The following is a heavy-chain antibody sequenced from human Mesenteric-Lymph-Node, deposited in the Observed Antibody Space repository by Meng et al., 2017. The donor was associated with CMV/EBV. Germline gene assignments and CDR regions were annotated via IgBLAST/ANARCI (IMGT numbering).Heavy chain of an antibody. V-gene: IGHV3-66*02. J-gene: IGHJ4*02. CDR3: ARVVAPGYCSSSSCFHFDY. Sequence: GESLKISCTASGFTVSSNYMSWVRQAPGKGLDWVSIIYSGGATYYADSVKGRFTISRDISKNTLYLQMNSLRAEDTAVYYCARVVAPGYCSSSSCFHFDYWGQGTLVTVSS. D-gene: IGHD2-2*03. CDR2: IYSGGAT. CDR1: GFTVSSNY.